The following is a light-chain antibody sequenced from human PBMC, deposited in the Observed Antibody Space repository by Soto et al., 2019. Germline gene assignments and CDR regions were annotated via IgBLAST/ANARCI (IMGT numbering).Light chain of an antibody. V-gene: IGKV1-39*01. CDR3: QQSYSNPGT. Sequence: DIGMTQSPASLAASLGDRVTITCRASQSISTYLNWYQQKPGKAPNLLIYAASSLQSGVPSRFSASGSGTDFTLTISSLQPEDFEPYYCQQSYSNPGTFGQGTKVDIK. J-gene: IGKJ1*01. CDR2: AAS. CDR1: QSISTY.